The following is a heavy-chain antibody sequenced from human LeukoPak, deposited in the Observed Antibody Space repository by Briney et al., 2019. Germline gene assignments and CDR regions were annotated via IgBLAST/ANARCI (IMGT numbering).Heavy chain of an antibody. CDR1: GGTFSSYA. Sequence: GASAKVSCKASGGTFSSYAISWVRQAPGQGLEWMGGIIPISGTANYAQKFQGRVTITTDESTSTAYMELSSLRSEDTAVYYCARGTLGDYWFDPWGQGTLVTVSS. CDR3: ARGTLGDYWFDP. CDR2: IIPISGTA. V-gene: IGHV1-69*05. J-gene: IGHJ5*02. D-gene: IGHD2-21*02.